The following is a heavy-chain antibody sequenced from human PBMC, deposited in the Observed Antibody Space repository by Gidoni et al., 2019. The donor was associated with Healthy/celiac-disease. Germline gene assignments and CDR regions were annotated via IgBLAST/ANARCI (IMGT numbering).Heavy chain of an antibody. J-gene: IGHJ4*02. CDR2: IRYDGSNK. CDR3: ARAGSILTGYYCFDY. Sequence: QVQLVESGGGVVQPGGSLRLSCAASGFTFSSYGMHWVRQAPGKGLEWVAFIRYDGSNKYYADSVKGRFTISRDNSKNTLYLQMNSLRAEDTAVYYCARAGSILTGYYCFDYWGQGTLVTVSS. D-gene: IGHD3-9*01. CDR1: GFTFSSYG. V-gene: IGHV3-30*02.